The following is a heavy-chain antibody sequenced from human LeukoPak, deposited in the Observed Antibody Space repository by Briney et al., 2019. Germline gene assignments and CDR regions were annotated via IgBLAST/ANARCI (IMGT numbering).Heavy chain of an antibody. CDR3: AKDNEVPAAGSLWYYYGMDV. V-gene: IGHV3-30*18. D-gene: IGHD2-2*01. Sequence: GGSLRLSCAASGLTFSSYGMHWVRQAPGKGLEWVAVISYDGSNKYYADSVKGRFTISRDNSKNTLYLQMNSLRAEDTAVYYCAKDNEVPAAGSLWYYYGMDVWGQGTTVTVSS. J-gene: IGHJ6*02. CDR2: ISYDGSNK. CDR1: GLTFSSYG.